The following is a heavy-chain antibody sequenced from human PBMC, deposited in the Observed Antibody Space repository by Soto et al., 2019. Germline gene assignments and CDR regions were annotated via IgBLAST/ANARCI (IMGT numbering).Heavy chain of an antibody. J-gene: IGHJ3*02. Sequence: GGSLRLSCAASGFTFSDYYMSWIRQAPGKGLEWVSYISSSGSTIYYADSVKGRFTISRDNAKNSLYLQMNSLRAEDTAVYYCARDPIDIVVVPAASDAFDIWGQGTMVTVSS. CDR3: ARDPIDIVVVPAASDAFDI. V-gene: IGHV3-11*01. D-gene: IGHD2-2*01. CDR1: GFTFSDYY. CDR2: ISSSGSTI.